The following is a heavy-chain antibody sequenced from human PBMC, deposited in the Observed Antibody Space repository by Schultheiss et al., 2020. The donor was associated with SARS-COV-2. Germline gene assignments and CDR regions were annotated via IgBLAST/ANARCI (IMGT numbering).Heavy chain of an antibody. J-gene: IGHJ5*02. Sequence: SETLSLTCAVYGGSFSGYYWSWIRQPAGKGLEWIGRIYTSGSTNYNPSLKSRVTISVDTSKNQFSLKLSSVTAADPAVYYCARITRGTDKCSSTSCRRGWFDPWGQGTLVTVAS. CDR1: GGSFSGYY. CDR3: ARITRGTDKCSSTSCRRGWFDP. V-gene: IGHV4-59*10. CDR2: IYTSGST. D-gene: IGHD2-2*01.